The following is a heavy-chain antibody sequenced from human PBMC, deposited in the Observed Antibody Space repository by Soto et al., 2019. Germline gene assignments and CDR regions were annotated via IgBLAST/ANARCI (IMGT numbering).Heavy chain of an antibody. V-gene: IGHV4-30-2*01. CDR2: IYHSGST. D-gene: IGHD3-10*01. Sequence: SETLSLTCAVSCGSISSGGYSWSWIRQPPGKGLEWIGYIYHSGSTYYNPSLKSRVTISVDRSKNQFSLKLSSVTAADTAVYYCAIARKVRGVIYYFAYWGQGTLVTVSS. J-gene: IGHJ4*02. CDR3: AIARKVRGVIYYFAY. CDR1: CGSISSGGYS.